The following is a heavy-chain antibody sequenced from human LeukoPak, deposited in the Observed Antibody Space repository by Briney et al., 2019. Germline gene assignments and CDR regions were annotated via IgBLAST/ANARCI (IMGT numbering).Heavy chain of an antibody. Sequence: GGSLRLSCAVSGITFSNAWMSWVRQAPGKGLEWVGRLKSKAAGGTTDYSAPVKGRFTISRDDSKNMFYLQMNSLQTEDTAVYFCSWEQDASLGRRLSSWGQGTLVTVAS. CDR3: SWEQDASLGRRLSS. CDR1: GITFSNAW. V-gene: IGHV3-15*01. J-gene: IGHJ4*02. D-gene: IGHD1/OR15-1a*01. CDR2: LKSKAAGGTT.